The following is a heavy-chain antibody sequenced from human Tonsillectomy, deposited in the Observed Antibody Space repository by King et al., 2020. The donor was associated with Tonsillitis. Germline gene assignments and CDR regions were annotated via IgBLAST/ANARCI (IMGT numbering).Heavy chain of an antibody. CDR1: GFTFSSYA. Sequence: VQLVESGGGLVQPGGSLRLSCAASGFTFSSYAMSWVRQSPGKGLEWVSAISGGDGSTYYADSVKGRFTISRDNSKNTLYLPRSSLRVEDTAIYYCARSYCRGTSCYSPFDYWGQGTLVTVSS. D-gene: IGHD2-2*01. J-gene: IGHJ4*02. V-gene: IGHV3-23*04. CDR3: ARSYCRGTSCYSPFDY. CDR2: ISGGDGST.